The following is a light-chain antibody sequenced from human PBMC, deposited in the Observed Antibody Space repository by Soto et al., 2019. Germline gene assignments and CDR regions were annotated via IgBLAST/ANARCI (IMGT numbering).Light chain of an antibody. Sequence: DIQMTQSPSTLSASVGDRVTITCRASQSISTWLAWYQQKPGKAPKLLIYKASSLKSGVPSRFSGSGSGTEFTLTISSLQPDAFATYYCQQYINRWTFGQGTKVEIK. CDR1: QSISTW. J-gene: IGKJ1*01. CDR3: QQYINRWT. V-gene: IGKV1-5*03. CDR2: KAS.